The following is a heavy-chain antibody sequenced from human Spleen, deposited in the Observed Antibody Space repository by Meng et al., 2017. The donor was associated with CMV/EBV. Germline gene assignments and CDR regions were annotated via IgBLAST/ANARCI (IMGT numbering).Heavy chain of an antibody. CDR1: GFTFSSYS. CDR2: ISSSSSYI. J-gene: IGHJ4*02. D-gene: IGHD2-21*02. V-gene: IGHV3-21*01. Sequence: GESLKISCAASGFTFSSYSMNWVRQAPGKGLEWVSSISSSSSYIYYADLVKGRFTISRDNAKNSLYLQMNSLRAEDTAVYYCARVSGDPLGYFDYWGQGTLVTVSS. CDR3: ARVSGDPLGYFDY.